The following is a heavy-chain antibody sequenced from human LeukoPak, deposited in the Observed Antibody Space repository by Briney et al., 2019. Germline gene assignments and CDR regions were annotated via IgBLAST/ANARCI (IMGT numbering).Heavy chain of an antibody. J-gene: IGHJ4*02. Sequence: PGGSLRLSCAASGFSFTSYEMNWVRQAPGKGLEWVSYITISGSTIYYADSVKGRFTISRDNAKNSLYLQMNSLRAEDTAVYYCARDFGDIVGASDYWGQGTLVTVSS. CDR3: ARDFGDIVGASDY. CDR2: ITISGSTI. D-gene: IGHD1-26*01. V-gene: IGHV3-48*03. CDR1: GFSFTSYE.